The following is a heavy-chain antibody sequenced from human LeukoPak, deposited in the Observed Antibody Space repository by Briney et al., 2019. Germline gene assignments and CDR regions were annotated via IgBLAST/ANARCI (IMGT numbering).Heavy chain of an antibody. J-gene: IGHJ4*02. D-gene: IGHD3-16*02. CDR2: ITWDSTNT. CDR1: GFIFNDHA. V-gene: IGHV3-9*01. CDR3: ATFTERENYHYTANL. Sequence: GRSLRLSCAASGFIFNDHAMYWVRQPPGKGPEWVSAITWDSTNTGYADSVKGRFTISRDNAKNTLYLQMNSLRAEDTAVYYCATFTERENYHYTANLWGQGTLVIVS.